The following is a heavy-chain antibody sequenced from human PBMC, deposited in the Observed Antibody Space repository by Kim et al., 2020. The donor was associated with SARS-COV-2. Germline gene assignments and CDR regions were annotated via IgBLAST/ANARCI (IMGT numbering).Heavy chain of an antibody. CDR3: AKDTFPNNGVWEPFDH. Sequence: GGSLRLSCAASGFTFNIYAMNLVRQAQGKGLEWVSGITGSGSTIYYADSVKGRFTISRDNSKNTVYLQMSSLRPDDTAIYYCAKDTFPNNGVWEPFDHWG. D-gene: IGHD1-26*01. V-gene: IGHV3-23*01. CDR2: ITGSGSTI. J-gene: IGHJ4*01. CDR1: GFTFNIYA.